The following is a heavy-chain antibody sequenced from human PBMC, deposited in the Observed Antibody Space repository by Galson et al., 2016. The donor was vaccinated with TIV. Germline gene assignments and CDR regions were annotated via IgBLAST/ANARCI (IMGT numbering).Heavy chain of an antibody. Sequence: QSGAEVKKPGESLKISCKGSGYSFTNSYIAWVRQMPGKGLEWMAIIYPGDPDTRYSPSFQGQVTISADKSISTAYLQWSSLKASDTAMYFCARVVTSTSPFDYWGQGTLVTVSS. CDR3: ARVVTSTSPFDY. CDR2: IYPGDPDT. J-gene: IGHJ4*02. D-gene: IGHD3-22*01. V-gene: IGHV5-51*03. CDR1: GYSFTNSY.